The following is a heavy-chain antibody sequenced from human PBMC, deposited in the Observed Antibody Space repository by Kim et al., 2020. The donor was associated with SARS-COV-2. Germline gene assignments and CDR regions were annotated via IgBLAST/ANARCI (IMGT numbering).Heavy chain of an antibody. V-gene: IGHV4-34*01. Sequence: SETLSLTCAVYGGSFSGYYWNWIRQAPGKGLEWIGEVNDSGKSNYNPSLKSRVSISVDTSKNQFSLKLTSVTAADSAVYFCARDKFRDFRSAIQYWGQG. CDR2: VNDSGKS. D-gene: IGHD3-3*01. CDR1: GGSFSGYY. CDR3: ARDKFRDFRSAIQY. J-gene: IGHJ1*01.